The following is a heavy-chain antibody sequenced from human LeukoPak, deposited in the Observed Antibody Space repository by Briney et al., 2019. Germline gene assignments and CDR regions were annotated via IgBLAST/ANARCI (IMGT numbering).Heavy chain of an antibody. J-gene: IGHJ4*02. CDR2: ISAYTGNT. CDR1: GYKFTTYG. D-gene: IGHD4-11*01. V-gene: IGHV1-18*01. Sequence: ASVKVSCKASGYKFTTYGITWVRQAPGQGPEWMGWISAYTGNTNFAQTFQGRVTLTTDTSTSTAFMGLRSLRSDDTAVYYCVRDTPQGYVTTTKGAGAFWGQGTLVTVSS. CDR3: VRDTPQGYVTTTKGAGAF.